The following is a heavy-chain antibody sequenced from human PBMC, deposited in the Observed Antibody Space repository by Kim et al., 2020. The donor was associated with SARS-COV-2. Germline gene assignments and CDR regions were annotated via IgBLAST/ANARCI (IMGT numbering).Heavy chain of an antibody. CDR3: ARGVLLYYYYYGMDV. J-gene: IGHJ6*02. V-gene: IGHV4-34*01. Sequence: PYLKSRVTLSDDTSKNPFSLKVSPVTAADTAVYYCARGVLLYYYYYGMDVWGQGTTVTVSS. D-gene: IGHD3-10*01.